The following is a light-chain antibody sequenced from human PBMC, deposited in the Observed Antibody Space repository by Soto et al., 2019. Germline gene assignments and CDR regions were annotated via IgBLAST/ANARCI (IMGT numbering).Light chain of an antibody. CDR1: QSVRTY. CDR3: QQYGTSPKT. CDR2: GAS. Sequence: IVLTQSPATLSFSPVESATPSCLASQSVRTYLAWYQQKPGQAPRLLIHGASSRATGIPDRFSGSGSGADFTLTISRLEPEDFAVYYCQQYGTSPKTFGQGTKVDIK. V-gene: IGKV3-20*01. J-gene: IGKJ1*01.